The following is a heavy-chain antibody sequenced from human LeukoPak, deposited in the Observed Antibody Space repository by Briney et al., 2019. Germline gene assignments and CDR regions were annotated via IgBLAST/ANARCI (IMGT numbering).Heavy chain of an antibody. CDR3: AKAPPYEKYFDY. V-gene: IGHV3-23*01. D-gene: IGHD3-3*01. J-gene: IGHJ4*02. CDR1: GFTFSNYA. CDR2: ISNSGDAT. Sequence: PGGSLRLSCAASGFTFSNYAMSWVRQVPGKGLEWVSTISNSGDATYYADSVKGRFTISRDNSKNTLYLQMNSLRAEDTAVYYCAKAPPYEKYFDYWGQGTLVTVSS.